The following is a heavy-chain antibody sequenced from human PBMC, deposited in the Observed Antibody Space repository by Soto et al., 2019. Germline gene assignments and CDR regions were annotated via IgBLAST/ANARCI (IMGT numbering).Heavy chain of an antibody. V-gene: IGHV3-48*03. CDR3: VRDRHEPLATDALRVAN. Sequence: EMQLVESGGGLVQPGGSLRLSCAASGFTFSSYEMHWDRQAPGKGLEWISYISSTGSGTLYADSVRGRFTMSRDNTKNSVSLQMSSLRAEDTAVYYCVRDRHEPLATDALRVANWGQGTQVTVSS. CDR1: GFTFSSYE. J-gene: IGHJ4*02. CDR2: ISSTGSGT. D-gene: IGHD2-8*02.